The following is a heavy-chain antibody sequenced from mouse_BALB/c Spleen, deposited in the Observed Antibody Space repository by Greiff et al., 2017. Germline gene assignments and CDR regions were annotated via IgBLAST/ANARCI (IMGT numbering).Heavy chain of an antibody. CDR3: ARGELTTAPYYFDY. V-gene: IGHV1-9*01. D-gene: IGHD1-2*01. J-gene: IGHJ2*01. CDR2: ILPGSGST. Sequence: VQLQQSGAELMKPGASVKISCKATGYTFSSYWIEWVKQRPGHGLEWIGEILPGSGSTNYNEKFKGKATFTADTSSNTAYMQLSSLTSEDSAVYYCARGELTTAPYYFDYWGQGTTLTVSS. CDR1: GYTFSSYW.